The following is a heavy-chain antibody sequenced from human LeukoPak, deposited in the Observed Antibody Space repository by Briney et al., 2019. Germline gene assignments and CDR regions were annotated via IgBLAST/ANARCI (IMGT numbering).Heavy chain of an antibody. Sequence: GGSLRLSCAASGFTFSSYGMHWVRQAPGKGLEWVAVISYDGSNKYYADSVKGRFTISRDNSKNTLYLQMNSLRAEDTAVYYCAKQVRGDYGRNLGYYFDYWDQGTLVTVSS. V-gene: IGHV3-30*18. CDR2: ISYDGSNK. CDR3: AKQVRGDYGRNLGYYFDY. CDR1: GFTFSSYG. J-gene: IGHJ4*02. D-gene: IGHD4-23*01.